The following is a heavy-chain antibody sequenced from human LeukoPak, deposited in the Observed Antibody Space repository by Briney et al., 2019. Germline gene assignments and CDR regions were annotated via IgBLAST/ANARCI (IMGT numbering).Heavy chain of an antibody. V-gene: IGHV1-69*06. J-gene: IGHJ1*01. CDR3: ATKSGEDRVW. CDR2: IIPIFGTA. D-gene: IGHD2-15*01. Sequence: WMGGIIPIFGTANYAQKFQDRVTMTEDTSTDTAYMELSSLRSEDTAVYYCATKSGEDRVWWGQGTLVTVSS.